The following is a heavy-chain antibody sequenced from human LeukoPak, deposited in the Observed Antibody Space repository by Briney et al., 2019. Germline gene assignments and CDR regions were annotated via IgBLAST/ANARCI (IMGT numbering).Heavy chain of an antibody. CDR1: GFTFSSYA. J-gene: IGHJ4*02. CDR3: ATRGGLIPY. D-gene: IGHD3-16*01. V-gene: IGHV3-23*01. Sequence: PGGSLKLSCAASGFTFSSYAMTWVRQAPGKGLEWVSGISGSGGSTYYADSVKGRFTISRDNSKNTLYLQMNSLRVEDTAVYYCATRGGLIPYWGQGTLVTVSS. CDR2: ISGSGGST.